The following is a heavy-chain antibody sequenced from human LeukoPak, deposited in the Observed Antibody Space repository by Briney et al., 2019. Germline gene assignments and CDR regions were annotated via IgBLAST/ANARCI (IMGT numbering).Heavy chain of an antibody. CDR2: IYYSGST. V-gene: IGHV4-39*07. Sequence: PSETLSLTCTVSGGSIRSSNYYWGWVRQPPGKGLEWTGTIYYSGSTYYNPSLKSRVTISVDTSKNQFSLKLTSMTAADTAVYYCAREGRDSYDSSGYSPDYWGQGALVTVSS. CDR1: GGSIRSSNYY. CDR3: AREGRDSYDSSGYSPDY. D-gene: IGHD3-22*01. J-gene: IGHJ4*02.